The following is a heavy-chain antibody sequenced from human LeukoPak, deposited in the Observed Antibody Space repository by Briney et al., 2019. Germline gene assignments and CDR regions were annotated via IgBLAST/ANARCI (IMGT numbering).Heavy chain of an antibody. CDR3: ARVGEIVVVPAAMFDP. J-gene: IGHJ5*02. V-gene: IGHV4-59*01. CDR1: GGSISSYY. Sequence: PSETLSLTCTVSGGSISSYYWSWIRQPPGKGLEWIGYIYYSGSTNYNPSLKSRVTISVDTSKNQCSLKLSSVTAADTAVYYCARVGEIVVVPAAMFDPWGQGTLVTVSS. CDR2: IYYSGST. D-gene: IGHD2-2*01.